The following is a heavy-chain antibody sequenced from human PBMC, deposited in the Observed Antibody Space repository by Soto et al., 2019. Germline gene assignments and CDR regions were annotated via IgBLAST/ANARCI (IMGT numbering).Heavy chain of an antibody. CDR2: IYYSGST. D-gene: IGHD3-9*01. CDR3: ARAIYSHFDY. V-gene: IGHV4-31*11. CDR1: GGSFSGYY. Sequence: SETLSLTCAVYGGSFSGYYWSWIRQHPGKGLEWIGYIYYSGSTYYNPSLKSRVTISVDTSKNQFSLKLSSVTAADTAVYYCARAIYSHFDYWGQGTLVTVSS. J-gene: IGHJ4*02.